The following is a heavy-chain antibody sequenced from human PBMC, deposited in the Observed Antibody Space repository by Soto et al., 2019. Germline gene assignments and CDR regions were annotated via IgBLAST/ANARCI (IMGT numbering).Heavy chain of an antibody. CDR2: ISYSGST. CDR3: ARGVVLVPATPNWFDP. CDR1: GCSIINGDYY. D-gene: IGHD2-2*01. J-gene: IGHJ5*02. V-gene: IGHV4-31*03. Sequence: SETLSLTCTVSGCSIINGDYYWTWIRQHPGKGLECIGYISYSGSTYYNPSLRSRVSLSVDTSKNQFSLKLTSVTAADTAVYYCARGVVLVPATPNWFDPWGQGTLVTVS.